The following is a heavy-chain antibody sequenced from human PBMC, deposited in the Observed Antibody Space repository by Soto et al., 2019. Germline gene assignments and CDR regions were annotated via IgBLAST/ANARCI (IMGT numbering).Heavy chain of an antibody. CDR2: IYYSGST. CDR3: ARNGYSYGYGYYYYGMDV. V-gene: IGHV4-39*01. D-gene: IGHD5-18*01. Sequence: SETLSLTCTVSGGSISSSSYYWGWIRQPPGKGLEWIGSIYYSGSTYYNPSLKSRVTISVDTSKNQFSLKLSSVTAADTAVYYCARNGYSYGYGYYYYGMDVWGQGTTVTVSS. CDR1: GGSISSSSYY. J-gene: IGHJ6*02.